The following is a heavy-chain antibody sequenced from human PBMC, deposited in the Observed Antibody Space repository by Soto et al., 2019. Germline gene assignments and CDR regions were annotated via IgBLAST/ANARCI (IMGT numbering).Heavy chain of an antibody. Sequence: EEQLVASGGGLVQPGGSLRLSCAASGFTLRSYWMSWVRQAPGKGLEWLATIKTDASEKKYVYSVKGRFTVFRDNAKNSLYLQLDSLRAEDTAVYYCARDSGYCSVNSVSHYLDCWGRGTLVTVSS. CDR2: IKTDASEK. V-gene: IGHV3-7*01. D-gene: IGHD2-15*01. CDR1: GFTLRSYW. J-gene: IGHJ4*01. CDR3: ARDSGYCSVNSVSHYLDC.